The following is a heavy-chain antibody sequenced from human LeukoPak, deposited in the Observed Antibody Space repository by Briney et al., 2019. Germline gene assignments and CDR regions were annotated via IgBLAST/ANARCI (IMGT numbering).Heavy chain of an antibody. CDR1: GYTFTDYY. CDR2: INPNDGDT. J-gene: IGHJ4*02. Sequence: ASVKVSCKASGYTFTDYYMHWVRQAPGQGFEWMGWINPNDGDTNYAQKFQGRVTMTRDTSISTAHMEVSRLRSDDTAVYYCARASFLYCSSSTCLFDYWGQGTLVTVSS. CDR3: ARASFLYCSSSTCLFDY. D-gene: IGHD2-2*01. V-gene: IGHV1-2*02.